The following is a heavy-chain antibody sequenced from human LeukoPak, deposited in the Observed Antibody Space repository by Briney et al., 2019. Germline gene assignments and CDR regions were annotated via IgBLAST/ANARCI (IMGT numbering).Heavy chain of an antibody. Sequence: GGSLRLSCAASGFTFSSYAMSWVRQAPGKGLEWVSSIIGSGGSTYYADSVKGRFSSATDNSKNTLYLQMSSLRAEDTAVYYCAKDSMAGTNYYYYYGMDVWGQGTTVTVSS. V-gene: IGHV3-23*01. CDR1: GFTFSSYA. CDR2: IIGSGGST. D-gene: IGHD6-19*01. J-gene: IGHJ6*02. CDR3: AKDSMAGTNYYYYYGMDV.